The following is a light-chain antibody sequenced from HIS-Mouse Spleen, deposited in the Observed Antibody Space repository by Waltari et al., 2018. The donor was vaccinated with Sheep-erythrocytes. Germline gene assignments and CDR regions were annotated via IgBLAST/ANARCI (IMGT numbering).Light chain of an antibody. V-gene: IGLV2-23*01. Sequence: QSALTQPPSVSGPPGQSITILCTGPSSYCGIYNLVPWYLQHPGKSPKLMIYEGSKRPSGVSNRFSGSKSGNTASLTISGLQAEDEADYYCCSYAGSSTPWVFGGGTKLTVL. CDR2: EGS. CDR1: SSYCGIYNL. CDR3: CSYAGSSTPWV. J-gene: IGLJ3*02.